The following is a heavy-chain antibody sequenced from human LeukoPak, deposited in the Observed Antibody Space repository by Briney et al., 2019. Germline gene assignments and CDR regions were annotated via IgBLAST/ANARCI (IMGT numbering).Heavy chain of an antibody. CDR3: ARDPPAVASNTYG. D-gene: IGHD6-13*01. V-gene: IGHV3-66*01. CDR1: GFTVRNNY. Sequence: GGSLRLSCAASGFTVRNNYMNWVRQAPGKGLEWVSLIYSDGTTDYADSVRGRFTISRDNFENTPYLQMNSLRVEDTAIYYCARDPPAVASNTYGWGQGTLVTVSS. J-gene: IGHJ4*02. CDR2: IYSDGTT.